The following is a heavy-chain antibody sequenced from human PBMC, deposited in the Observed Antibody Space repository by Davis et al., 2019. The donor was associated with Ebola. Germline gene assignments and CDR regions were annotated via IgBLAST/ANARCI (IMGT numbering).Heavy chain of an antibody. CDR2: IYHSGST. CDR3: ARAGDSSGYLGAFEI. V-gene: IGHV4-30-2*01. Sequence: MPSETLSLTCAVSGGSISSGGYSWSWIRQPPGKGLEWIGYIYHSGSTYYNPSLKSRVTISVDRSKNQFPLKLISVTAADTAVYYCARAGDSSGYLGAFEIWGQGTMVTVSS. J-gene: IGHJ3*02. CDR1: GGSISSGGYS. D-gene: IGHD3-22*01.